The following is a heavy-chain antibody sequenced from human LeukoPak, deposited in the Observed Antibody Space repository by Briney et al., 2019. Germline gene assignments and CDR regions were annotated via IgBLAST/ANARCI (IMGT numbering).Heavy chain of an antibody. J-gene: IGHJ4*02. D-gene: IGHD4-23*01. V-gene: IGHV3-74*01. CDR3: ARISGSNANPEDY. CDR1: GFTFSNYW. CDR2: IDSDGSTT. Sequence: PGGPLRLSCAASGFTFSNYWMHWVRQAPGKGLVWVSYIDSDGSTTSYADSVKGRFTISRDNAKNTLYLQMNSPRAEDTAVYFCARISGSNANPEDYWGQGTLVTVSS.